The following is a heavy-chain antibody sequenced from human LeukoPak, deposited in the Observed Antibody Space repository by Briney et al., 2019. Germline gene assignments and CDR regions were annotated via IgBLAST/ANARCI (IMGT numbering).Heavy chain of an antibody. CDR2: INPNSGGT. CDR1: GYTFTDYY. CDR3: ARDRSSESYYGDFDY. J-gene: IGHJ4*02. Sequence: ASVKVSCKASGYTFTDYYMHWVRQAPGQGLEWMGRINPNSGGTNYAQKFQGRVTMTRDTSISTAYMELSRLRSDDTAVYYCARDRSSESYYGDFDYWGQGTLVTVSS. D-gene: IGHD1-26*01. V-gene: IGHV1-2*06.